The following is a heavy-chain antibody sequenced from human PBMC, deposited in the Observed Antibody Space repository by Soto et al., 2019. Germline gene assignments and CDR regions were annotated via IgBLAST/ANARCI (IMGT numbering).Heavy chain of an antibody. Sequence: SETLSLTCTVSGVSVNSGNYYWSWIRQPPGKGLEWIGYIYYSGSTNYNPSLKSRVTTSVDTSKNQFSLKLSSVTAADTAVYYCARGSGPNDACDIWGQGTMVTVSS. J-gene: IGHJ3*02. CDR3: ARGSGPNDACDI. D-gene: IGHD2-15*01. V-gene: IGHV4-61*01. CDR2: IYYSGST. CDR1: GVSVNSGNYY.